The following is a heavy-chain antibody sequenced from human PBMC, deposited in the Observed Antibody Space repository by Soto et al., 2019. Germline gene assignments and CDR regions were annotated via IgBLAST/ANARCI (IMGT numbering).Heavy chain of an antibody. J-gene: IGHJ2*01. CDR3: AQTLGSAVAGPGRFDL. D-gene: IGHD6-19*01. V-gene: IGHV1-69*05. CDR1: GGTFSNYA. CDR2: ITPFFGTA. Sequence: QVQLVQSGAEVKKPGSSVKVSCKASGGTFSNYAISWVRQAPGQGLEWMGGITPFFGTANYAQKFQGRVTINXVEDMXXAYMELSRLRSEDTAVYYCAQTLGSAVAGPGRFDLWGRGTLVTVSS.